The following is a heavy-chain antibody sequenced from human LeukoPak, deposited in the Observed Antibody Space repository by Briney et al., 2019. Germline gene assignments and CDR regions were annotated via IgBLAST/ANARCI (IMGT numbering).Heavy chain of an antibody. D-gene: IGHD4-17*01. CDR1: GFSFSSYA. CDR2: ISGSGGST. Sequence: QSGGSLRLSCAASGFSFSSYAINWVRQALGKGLEWVSAISGSGGSTYYADSVKGRFIISRDFSKNTLYLQMNNLRAEDTAVYYCAKDRATVTPTVFDYWGQGTLVTVSS. J-gene: IGHJ4*02. CDR3: AKDRATVTPTVFDY. V-gene: IGHV3-23*01.